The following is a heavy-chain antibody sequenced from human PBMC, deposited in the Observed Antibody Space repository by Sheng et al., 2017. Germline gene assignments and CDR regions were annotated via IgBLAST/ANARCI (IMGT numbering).Heavy chain of an antibody. CDR1: GFTFSTYS. V-gene: IGHV3-21*01. Sequence: EVQLVESGGGLVKPGGSLRLSCAASGFTFSTYSMNWVRQAPGKGLEWVSSIAISSSYIFYADSVKGRFTISRDNAKNSLFLQMNNLRAEDTAVYYCATLEVGYCTSTSCNHFDY. J-gene: IGHJ4*01. CDR2: IAISSSYI. D-gene: IGHD2-2*01. CDR3: ATLEVGYCTSTSCNHFDY.